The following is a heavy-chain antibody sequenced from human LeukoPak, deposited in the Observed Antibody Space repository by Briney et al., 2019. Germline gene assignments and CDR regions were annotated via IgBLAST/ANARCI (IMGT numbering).Heavy chain of an antibody. Sequence: GGSLRLSCAASGMTFSNHWMHWVRQAPGKGLVWVSLIKTDGRTTIYADSVKGRFTISRDNDKSTLFLQMNSLRAEDTAVYYCARGLYDILTVDYWGQGTLVTVAS. CDR1: GMTFSNHW. D-gene: IGHD3-9*01. CDR2: IKTDGRTT. V-gene: IGHV3-74*01. J-gene: IGHJ4*02. CDR3: ARGLYDILTVDY.